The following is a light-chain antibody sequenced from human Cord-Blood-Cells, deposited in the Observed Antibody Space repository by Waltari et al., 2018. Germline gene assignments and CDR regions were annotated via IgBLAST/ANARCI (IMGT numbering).Light chain of an antibody. J-gene: IGLJ3*02. CDR2: DVS. CDR1: SSDAGGHNY. CDR3: CSYAGSYSWV. V-gene: IGLV2-11*01. Sequence: QSALTQPRSVSGSPGPSVTISCTGTSSDAGGHNYVSWYQQHPGKAPKLMIYDVSKRPSGVPDRFSGSKSGNTASLTISGLQAEDEADYYCCSYAGSYSWVFGGGTKLTVL.